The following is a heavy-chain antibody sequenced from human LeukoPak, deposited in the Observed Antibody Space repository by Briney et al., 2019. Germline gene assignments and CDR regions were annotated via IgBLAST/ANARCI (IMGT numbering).Heavy chain of an antibody. CDR2: ISYSGST. Sequence: PSETLSLTCTVSGGSISSNSYYWGWIRQPPGKGLEWIASISYSGSTYYSPSLKSRVTISVDTSKNQFSLKLSSVTAADTAVYYCARLPADLLAFAYWGQGTLVTVSS. J-gene: IGHJ4*02. D-gene: IGHD2-8*02. V-gene: IGHV4-39*01. CDR1: GGSISSNSYY. CDR3: ARLPADLLAFAY.